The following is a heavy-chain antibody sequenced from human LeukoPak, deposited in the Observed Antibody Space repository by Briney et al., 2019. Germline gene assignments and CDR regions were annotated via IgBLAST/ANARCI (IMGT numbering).Heavy chain of an antibody. CDR2: INHSGST. Sequence: SSETLSLTCAVYGGSFSGYYWSWIRQPPGKGLEWIGEINHSGSTYYNPSLKSRVTISVDTSKNQFSLKLSSVTAADTAVYYCARKYYDFWSGYYTVCWFDPWGQGTLVTVSS. CDR1: GGSFSGYY. J-gene: IGHJ5*02. D-gene: IGHD3-3*01. V-gene: IGHV4-34*01. CDR3: ARKYYDFWSGYYTVCWFDP.